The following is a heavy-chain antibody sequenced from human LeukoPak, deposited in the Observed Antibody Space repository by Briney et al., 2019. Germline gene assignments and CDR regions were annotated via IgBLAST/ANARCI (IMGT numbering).Heavy chain of an antibody. CDR3: ARETPRRGETRDGYR. CDR1: GFTFKKYW. D-gene: IGHD5-24*01. Sequence: PGESLRLSCAASGFTFKKYWMNWVRQVPGKGLECLANIEEDGSETYYADSVKGRFTISRDNPKNLLFLQINSLRVEDTAVYYCARETPRRGETRDGYRWGQGTLVTVSS. CDR2: IEEDGSET. V-gene: IGHV3-7*01. J-gene: IGHJ4*02.